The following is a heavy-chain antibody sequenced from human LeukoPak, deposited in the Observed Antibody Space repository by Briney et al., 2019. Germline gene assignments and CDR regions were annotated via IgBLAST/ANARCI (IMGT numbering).Heavy chain of an antibody. V-gene: IGHV1-69*13. CDR2: IIPVFGTT. D-gene: IGHD6-19*01. CDR1: GGTFSSYA. Sequence: ASVKVSCKASGGTFSSYAISWVRQAPGQGLEWMGGIIPVFGTTNYAQKFQGRVTITADESTSTAYMELSSLTSDDTAVYYCAREAIAVAENLDSWGQGTLVTVSP. J-gene: IGHJ4*02. CDR3: AREAIAVAENLDS.